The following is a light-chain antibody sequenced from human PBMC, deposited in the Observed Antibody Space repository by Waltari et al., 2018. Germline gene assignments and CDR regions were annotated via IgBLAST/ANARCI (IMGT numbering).Light chain of an antibody. CDR3: QQLNSYQWT. Sequence: IQLTQSPSSLSASVGDRVTITCRARQGISNYLAWYQPKPGKAPKLLIYAASTLQSGVPSRFSGGGSGTDFTLTISSLQPEDFATYYCQQLNSYQWTFGQGTKVEIK. CDR1: QGISNY. CDR2: AAS. J-gene: IGKJ1*01. V-gene: IGKV1-9*01.